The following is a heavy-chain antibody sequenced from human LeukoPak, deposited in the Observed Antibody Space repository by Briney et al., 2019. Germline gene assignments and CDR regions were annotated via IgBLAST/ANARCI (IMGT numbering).Heavy chain of an antibody. CDR3: ARDASYDILTGYVS. CDR1: GGSISSGDYY. D-gene: IGHD3-9*01. V-gene: IGHV4-30-4*08. CDR2: IYYSGST. Sequence: SETLSLTCTVSGGSISSGDYYWSWIRQPPGKGLEWIGYIYYSGSTYYNPPLKSRVTISVDTSKNQFSLKLSSVTAADTAVYYCARDASYDILTGYVSWGQGTLVTVSS. J-gene: IGHJ5*02.